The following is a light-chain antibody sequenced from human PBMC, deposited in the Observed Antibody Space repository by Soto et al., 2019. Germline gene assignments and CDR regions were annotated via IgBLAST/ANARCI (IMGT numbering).Light chain of an antibody. J-gene: IGLJ1*01. Sequence: QSALTQPTSVSGSPGQSITISCTGTSSDVGSYNLVSWYQQHPGKAPKLMIYEGSKRPSGVSNRFSGSKSGNTASLTISGLQAEDEADYYCSSYASSTTPYAFGTGTKVTVL. CDR2: EGS. CDR1: SSDVGSYNL. CDR3: SSYASSTTPYA. V-gene: IGLV2-14*02.